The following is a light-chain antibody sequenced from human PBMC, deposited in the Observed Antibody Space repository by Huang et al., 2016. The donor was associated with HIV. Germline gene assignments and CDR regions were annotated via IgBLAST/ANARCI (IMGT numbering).Light chain of an antibody. CDR3: QQSYSALIT. CDR2: GVS. V-gene: IGKV1-39*01. CDR1: PSIGTY. Sequence: IQLTQSPASLSASVGDRVAIACRASPSIGTYLNWFQQKPGRAPKLLISGVSSLPTGVPSRFICSGSVTEFTLTIRGLQFDDLATYFCQQSYSALITFGQGTRLEIK. J-gene: IGKJ5*01.